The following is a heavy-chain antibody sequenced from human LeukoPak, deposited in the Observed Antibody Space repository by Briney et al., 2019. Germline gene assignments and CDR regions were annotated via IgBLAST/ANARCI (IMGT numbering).Heavy chain of an antibody. CDR1: GFTFSSYW. D-gene: IGHD3-22*01. J-gene: IGHJ4*02. CDR3: AKTQSTNYYDSSGYYSAFDY. Sequence: GGSLRLSCAASGFTFSSYWMHWVRQAPGKGLVWVSRINSDGSSTSYADSVKGRFTISRDNAKNTLYLQMNSLRAEDTALYYCAKTQSTNYYDSSGYYSAFDYWGQGTLVTVSS. V-gene: IGHV3-74*01. CDR2: INSDGSST.